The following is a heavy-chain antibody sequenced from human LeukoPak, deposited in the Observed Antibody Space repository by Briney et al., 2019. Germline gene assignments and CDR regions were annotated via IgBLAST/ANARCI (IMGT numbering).Heavy chain of an antibody. CDR3: ARDHRWELLP. CDR2: IYTSGST. Sequence: SETLSLTCTVSGGSISSGSYYWSWIRQPAGKGLEWIGRIYTSGSTNYNPSLKSRVTISVDTSKNQFSLKLSSVTAADTAVYYCARDHRWELLPWGQGTLVTVSS. D-gene: IGHD1-26*01. CDR1: GGSISSGSYY. V-gene: IGHV4-61*02. J-gene: IGHJ4*02.